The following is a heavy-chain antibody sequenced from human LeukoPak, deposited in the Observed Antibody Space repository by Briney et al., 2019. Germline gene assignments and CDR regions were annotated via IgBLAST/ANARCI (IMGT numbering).Heavy chain of an antibody. J-gene: IGHJ4*02. D-gene: IGHD3-22*01. CDR2: ISWNSGSI. V-gene: IGHV3-9*01. CDR1: GFTFDDYA. CDR3: AKDMGRVWDSSGYYPFDY. Sequence: PGRSLRLSCAASGFTFDDYAMHWVRQAPGKGLEWVSGISWNSGSIGYADSVKGRFTISRDNAKNSLYLQMNSLRAGDTALYYCAKDMGRVWDSSGYYPFDYWGQGTLVTVSS.